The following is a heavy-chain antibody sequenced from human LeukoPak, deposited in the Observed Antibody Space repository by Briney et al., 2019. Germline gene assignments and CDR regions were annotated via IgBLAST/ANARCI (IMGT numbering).Heavy chain of an antibody. Sequence: SGGSLRLSCAGSGFTFSSYALSWVRQAPGKGLEWVSVISGSGGSTYYADSVKGRFTISRDNSKNTLNLQMNSLRAEDTAVYYCAKDQGKRLNYYDSSGYPFDYWGQGTLVTVSS. CDR2: ISGSGGST. J-gene: IGHJ4*02. CDR3: AKDQGKRLNYYDSSGYPFDY. D-gene: IGHD3-22*01. CDR1: GFTFSSYA. V-gene: IGHV3-23*01.